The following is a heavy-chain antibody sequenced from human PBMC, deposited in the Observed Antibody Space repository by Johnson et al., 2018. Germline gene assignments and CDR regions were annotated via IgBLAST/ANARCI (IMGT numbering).Heavy chain of an antibody. D-gene: IGHD6-19*01. CDR2: IKQDGSEK. V-gene: IGHV3-7*01. CDR1: GFTFSSYW. Sequence: EVQLLESGGGLVQPGGSLRLSCAASGFTFSSYWMSWVRQAPGKGLEWVANIKQDGSEKYYVDSVKGRFTISRDNAKNSLYLQMNSLRAEDTAVYYCAVSRGWYPEYFQHWGQGTLVTVSS. CDR3: AVSRGWYPEYFQH. J-gene: IGHJ1*01.